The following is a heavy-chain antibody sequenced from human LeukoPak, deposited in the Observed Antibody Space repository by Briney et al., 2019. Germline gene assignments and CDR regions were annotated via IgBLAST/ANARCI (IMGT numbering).Heavy chain of an antibody. CDR2: IYPGDSDI. Sequence: GESLKISCKGSGYSFTSYWIGWVRQMPGKGLEWMGIIYPGDSDIRYSPSFQGQVTISADKSISTAYLQWSSLKASDTAMYYCASSSRRLLLWFGDRSGYYGMDVWGQGTTVTVSS. CDR1: GYSFTSYW. CDR3: ASSSRRLLLWFGDRSGYYGMDV. J-gene: IGHJ6*02. V-gene: IGHV5-51*01. D-gene: IGHD3-10*01.